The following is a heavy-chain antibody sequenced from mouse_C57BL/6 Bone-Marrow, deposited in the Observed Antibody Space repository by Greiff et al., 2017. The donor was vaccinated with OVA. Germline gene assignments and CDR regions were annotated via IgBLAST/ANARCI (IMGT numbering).Heavy chain of an antibody. CDR2: IDPSDSET. Sequence: VQLQQPGAELVRPGSSVKLSCKASGYTFTSYWMHWVKQRPIQGLEWIGNIDPSDSETHYNQKFKDKATLTIDKSSSTAYMQLSSLTSEDSAVYYCARIFTTVWYFDVWGTGTTVTVSS. CDR3: ARIFTTVWYFDV. J-gene: IGHJ1*03. V-gene: IGHV1-52*01. D-gene: IGHD1-1*01. CDR1: GYTFTSYW.